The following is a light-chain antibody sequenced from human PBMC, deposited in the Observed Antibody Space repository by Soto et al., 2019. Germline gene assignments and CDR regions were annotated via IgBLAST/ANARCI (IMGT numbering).Light chain of an antibody. CDR1: SGPSSYA. J-gene: IGLJ2*01. CDR2: LNSDGSH. CDR3: NTWGTGPHVV. Sequence: QSVLTQSHSASASVGASVKLTCTLSSGPSSYAIAWHQQQPEKAPRYLMKLNSDGSHNKGDGILDRFSGSSSGAEHYLTIYNLQSEDEADYYCNTWGTGPHVVFGGGTKLPVL. V-gene: IGLV4-69*01.